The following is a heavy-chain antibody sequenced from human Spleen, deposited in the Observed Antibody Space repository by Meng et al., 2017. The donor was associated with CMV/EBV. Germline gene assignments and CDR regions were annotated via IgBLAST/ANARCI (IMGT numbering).Heavy chain of an antibody. CDR2: ISAYNGNT. Sequence: KASGYTCTSYGISWVRQAPGQGLEWMGWISAYNGNTNYAQKLQGRVTMTTDTSTSTAYMELRSLRSDDTAVYYCARVKTAMVINWFDPWGQGTLVTVSS. CDR3: ARVKTAMVINWFDP. V-gene: IGHV1-18*01. D-gene: IGHD5-18*01. J-gene: IGHJ5*02. CDR1: GYTCTSYG.